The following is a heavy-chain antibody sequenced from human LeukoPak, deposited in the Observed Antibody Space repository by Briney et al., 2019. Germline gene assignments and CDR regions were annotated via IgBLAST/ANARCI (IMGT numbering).Heavy chain of an antibody. V-gene: IGHV4-39*01. D-gene: IGHD3-22*01. CDR2: IYYSGST. J-gene: IGHJ4*02. Sequence: SETLSLTCTVSGGSISSSSYYWGWIRQPPGKGLEWIGSIYYSGSTYYNPSLKSRVTISVDTPKNQFSLKLSSVTAADTAVYYCARHEEYYDSSGYYKIPDYWGQGTLVTVSS. CDR3: ARHEEYYDSSGYYKIPDY. CDR1: GGSISSSSYY.